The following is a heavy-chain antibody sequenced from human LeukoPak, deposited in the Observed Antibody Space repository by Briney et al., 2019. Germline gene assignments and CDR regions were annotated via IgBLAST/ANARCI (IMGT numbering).Heavy chain of an antibody. CDR3: ARTRYYYNSRSYGAPYYFDY. J-gene: IGHJ4*02. CDR2: IYYSGST. D-gene: IGHD3-10*01. V-gene: IGHV4-39*01. Sequence: SETLSLTCAVSGGFISSNSYYWGWIRQPPGKGLEWIGSIYYSGSTYYNPSLKSRVTISVDTSRNQFSLKLSSVTAADTAVYYCARTRYYYNSRSYGAPYYFDYWGQGTLVTVSS. CDR1: GGFISSNSYY.